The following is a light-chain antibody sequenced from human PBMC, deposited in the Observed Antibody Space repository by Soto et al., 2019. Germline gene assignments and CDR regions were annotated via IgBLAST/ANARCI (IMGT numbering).Light chain of an antibody. Sequence: QSVLTQPASVSGSPGQSITISCTGTSSDVGGYNYVSWYQQHPGKAPKGIIYEVSNRPSGVSNRFSGSKSGNTASLTISGLQAEDEADYYCSSYTRSTTLVVFGGGTKVTVL. CDR1: SSDVGGYNY. CDR2: EVS. V-gene: IGLV2-14*01. CDR3: SSYTRSTTLVV. J-gene: IGLJ2*01.